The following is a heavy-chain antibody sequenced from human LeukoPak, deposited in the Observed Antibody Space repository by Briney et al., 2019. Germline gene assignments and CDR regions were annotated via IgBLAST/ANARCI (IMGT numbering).Heavy chain of an antibody. Sequence: GGSLRLSCAASGFTFSSYGMHWVRQAPGKGLEWVAVISYDGSNKYYADSVKGRFTISRDNSKNTLYLQMNSLRAEDTAVYYCAKDRLWFGEADYYYGMDVWGQGTTVTVSS. D-gene: IGHD3-10*01. J-gene: IGHJ6*02. CDR2: ISYDGSNK. V-gene: IGHV3-30*18. CDR3: AKDRLWFGEADYYYGMDV. CDR1: GFTFSSYG.